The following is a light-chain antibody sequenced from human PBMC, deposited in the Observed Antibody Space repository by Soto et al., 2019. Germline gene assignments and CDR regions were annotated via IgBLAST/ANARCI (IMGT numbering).Light chain of an antibody. CDR1: QSVDSSY. J-gene: IGKJ4*01. V-gene: IGKV3-20*01. CDR2: ETS. Sequence: EVVLKQSPGALSMSPGERATLSCRASQSVDSSYFAWYQQRPGQAPRLLISETSTRATGIPDRFSGSGSGTDFTLTVSRLEPEDFAVYFCQQYGSYPLTFGGGTKVDIK. CDR3: QQYGSYPLT.